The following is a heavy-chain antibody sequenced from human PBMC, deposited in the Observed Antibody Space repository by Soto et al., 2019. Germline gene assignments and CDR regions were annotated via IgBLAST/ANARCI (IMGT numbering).Heavy chain of an antibody. V-gene: IGHV3-21*01. J-gene: IGHJ6*02. D-gene: IGHD2-2*02. Sequence: GGSLRLSCVGSGFTFSTYSINWVRQAPGKGLEWVSSISSRSDIYYADSVKGRFTISRDNAKNSVSLQMNSLRAEDTAVYYCAREYTAWPLAYGLDVWGQGT. CDR3: AREYTAWPLAYGLDV. CDR1: GFTFSTYS. CDR2: ISSRSDI.